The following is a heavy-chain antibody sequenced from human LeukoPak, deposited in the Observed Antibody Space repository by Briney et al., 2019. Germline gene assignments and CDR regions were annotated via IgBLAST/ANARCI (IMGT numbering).Heavy chain of an antibody. J-gene: IGHJ4*02. CDR1: GGSISSYY. CDR3: ARDISSSWIFDY. D-gene: IGHD6-13*01. V-gene: IGHV4-59*01. CDR2: IYYSGST. Sequence: SETLSLTCAVSGGSISSYYWSWIRQPPGKGLEWIGYIYYSGSTNCNPSLKSRVTISVDTSKNQFSLKLSSVTAADTAVYYCARDISSSWIFDYWGRGTLVTVSS.